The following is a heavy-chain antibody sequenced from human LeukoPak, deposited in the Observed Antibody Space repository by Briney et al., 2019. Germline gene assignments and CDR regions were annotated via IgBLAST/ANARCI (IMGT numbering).Heavy chain of an antibody. J-gene: IGHJ4*02. D-gene: IGHD1-1*01. CDR2: IIPIFGTA. V-gene: IGHV1-69*05. CDR1: GGTFSSYA. CDR3: ARANLPWVQAPLPALGPYYFDY. Sequence: GASVKVSCKASGGTFSSYAISWVRQAPGQGLEWMGGIIPIFGTANYAQKFQGRVTITTVESTSTAYMELSSLRSEDTAVYYCARANLPWVQAPLPALGPYYFDYWGQGTLVTVSS.